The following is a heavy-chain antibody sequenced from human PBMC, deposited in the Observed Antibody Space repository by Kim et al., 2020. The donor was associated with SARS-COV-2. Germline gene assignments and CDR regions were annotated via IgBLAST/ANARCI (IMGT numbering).Heavy chain of an antibody. Sequence: SETLSLTCAVYGGSFSGYYWSWIRQPPGKGLEWIGEINHSGSTNYNPSLKSRVTISVDTSKNQFSLKLSSVTAADTAVYYCARGSIVVVPAAKPFDYWGQGTLVTVSS. J-gene: IGHJ4*02. CDR2: INHSGST. CDR3: ARGSIVVVPAAKPFDY. D-gene: IGHD2-2*02. CDR1: GGSFSGYY. V-gene: IGHV4-34*01.